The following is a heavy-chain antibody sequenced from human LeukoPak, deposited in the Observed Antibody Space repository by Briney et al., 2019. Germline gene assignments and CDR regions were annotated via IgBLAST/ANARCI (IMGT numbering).Heavy chain of an antibody. Sequence: GGSLRLSCAASGFTFSSYAMSWVRQAPGKGLEWVSAISGSGGSTYYADSVKGRFTISRDNSKNTLYLQINSLTDADTADYYCAKGHPKSLRYEYRGQGTLVTVSS. CDR2: ISGSGGST. CDR3: AKGHPKSLRYEY. D-gene: IGHD5/OR15-5a*01. V-gene: IGHV3-23*01. CDR1: GFTFSSYA. J-gene: IGHJ4*02.